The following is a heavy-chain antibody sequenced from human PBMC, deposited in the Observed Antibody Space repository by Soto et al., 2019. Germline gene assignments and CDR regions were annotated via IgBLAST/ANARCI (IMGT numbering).Heavy chain of an antibody. V-gene: IGHV4-61*01. D-gene: IGHD3-16*01. CDR1: GGSFKSGSYY. CDR2: VYYTGRT. Sequence: SETLSLTCTVSGGSFKSGSYYWSWVRQPPGKGLEWIGYVYYTGRTSYSPSLKSRVTISADTSKNQFSLILTSVTAADTAVYYRARDYDYFDHWGQGSLVTVSS. CDR3: ARDYDYFDH. J-gene: IGHJ4*02.